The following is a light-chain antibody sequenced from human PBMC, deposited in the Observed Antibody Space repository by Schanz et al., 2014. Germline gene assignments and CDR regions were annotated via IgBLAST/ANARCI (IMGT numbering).Light chain of an antibody. J-gene: IGLJ2*01. CDR3: SSYTSSTTLV. CDR1: SSDVGGSNY. CDR2: DVS. V-gene: IGLV2-14*01. Sequence: QSALTQPASVSGSPGQSITISCTGTSSDVGGSNYISWYQQHPGRAPKLMIYDVSSRPSGASNRFSGSKSGNTASLTISGLQAEDEADYHCSSYTSSTTLVFGGGTKLTVL.